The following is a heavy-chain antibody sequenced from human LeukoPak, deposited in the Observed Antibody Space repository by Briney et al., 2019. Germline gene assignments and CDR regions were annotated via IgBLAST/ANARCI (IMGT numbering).Heavy chain of an antibody. D-gene: IGHD3-22*01. CDR1: GFTFSTYA. CDR2: INSNGDST. CDR3: ARDYYHDTSGYYYGADY. V-gene: IGHV3-64*01. J-gene: IGHJ4*02. Sequence: GGSLRLSCAASGFTFSTYAMHWVRQAPGKGLEYVSAINSNGDSTFYANSVKGRFTISRDNSKNTLYLQMGSLRAEDMAVYYCARDYYHDTSGYYYGADYWGQGTLVTGSS.